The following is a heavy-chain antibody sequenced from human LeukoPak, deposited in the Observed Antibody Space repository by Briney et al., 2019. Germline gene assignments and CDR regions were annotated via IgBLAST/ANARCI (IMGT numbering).Heavy chain of an antibody. CDR1: GYSISSGYY. J-gene: IGHJ5*02. CDR3: ARLGGGCSSTSCYGWFGP. D-gene: IGHD2-2*01. V-gene: IGHV4-38-2*01. Sequence: SETLSLTCAVSGYSISSGYYWGLIRQPPGKGLEGIGSIYHSGSTYYNPSLKSRVTISIDTSKNQFSLKLSSVTAADTAVYYCARLGGGCSSTSCYGWFGPWGQGTLVTVSS. CDR2: IYHSGST.